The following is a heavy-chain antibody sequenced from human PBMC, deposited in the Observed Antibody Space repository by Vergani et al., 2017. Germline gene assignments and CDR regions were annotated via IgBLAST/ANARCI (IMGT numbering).Heavy chain of an antibody. J-gene: IGHJ4*02. D-gene: IGHD4-17*01. CDR2: IYYSGST. CDR1: GGSISSYY. V-gene: IGHV4-59*01. Sequence: QVQLQESGPGLVKPSETLSLTCTVSGGSISSYYWSWIRQPPGKGLEWIGFIYYSGSTNYNPSLKSRVNISVDTSKNQFSLKLSSVTAADTAVYYCARPDNYGDYVPFDYWGQGTLVTVSS. CDR3: ARPDNYGDYVPFDY.